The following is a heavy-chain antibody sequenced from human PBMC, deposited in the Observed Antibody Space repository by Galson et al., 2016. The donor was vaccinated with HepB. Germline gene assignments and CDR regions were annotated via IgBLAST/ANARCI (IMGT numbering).Heavy chain of an antibody. CDR3: AKDRSPYYDIVTGYFPDNDAFDI. Sequence: SLRLSCAASGFTFSSYAMSWARQAPGKGLEWVSTIRGGGGNTYYADSVQGRFTIPRDNSKNTLYLQMNSLRAEDTAVYYCAKDRSPYYDIVTGYFPDNDAFDIWGQGTMVTVSS. D-gene: IGHD3-9*01. J-gene: IGHJ3*02. CDR2: IRGGGGNT. V-gene: IGHV3-23*01. CDR1: GFTFSSYA.